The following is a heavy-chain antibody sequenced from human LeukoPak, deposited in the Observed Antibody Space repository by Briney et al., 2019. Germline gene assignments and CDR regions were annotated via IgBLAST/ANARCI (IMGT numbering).Heavy chain of an antibody. D-gene: IGHD5-12*01. CDR1: GLTFSSYA. V-gene: IGHV3-23*01. Sequence: PGGSLRLSCAASGLTFSSYAMSWVRQAPGKGPEWVSAISGSGGSTYYADSVKGRFTISRDNSKNTLYLQMNSLRAEDTAVYYCAKEGYSGYVGTSFPDYFGYWGQGTLVTVSS. CDR3: AKEGYSGYVGTSFPDYFGY. J-gene: IGHJ4*02. CDR2: ISGSGGST.